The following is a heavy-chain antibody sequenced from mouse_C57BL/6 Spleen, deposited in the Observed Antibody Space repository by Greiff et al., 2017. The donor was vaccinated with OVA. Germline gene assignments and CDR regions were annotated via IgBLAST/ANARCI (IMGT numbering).Heavy chain of an antibody. CDR2: ISSGSSTI. D-gene: IGHD1-1*01. Sequence: EVMLVESGGGLVKPGGSLKLSCAASGFTFSDYGMHWVRQAPEKGLEWVAYISSGSSTIYYADTVKGRFTISRDNAKNTLFLQMTSLRSEDTAMYYCASPYYGSSYYYAMDYWGQGTSVTVSS. CDR3: ASPYYGSSYYYAMDY. V-gene: IGHV5-17*01. J-gene: IGHJ4*01. CDR1: GFTFSDYG.